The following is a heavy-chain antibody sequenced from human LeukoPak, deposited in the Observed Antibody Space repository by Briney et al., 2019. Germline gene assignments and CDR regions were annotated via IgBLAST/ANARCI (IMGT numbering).Heavy chain of an antibody. Sequence: PGGSLRLSCATAGFTFSTFGIHWVRQAPGKGLEWVAAISNDGSNKYYADSVKGRFTISRDNSKNTLYLQMNSLRAEDTAVYYCAKVDIVATIDAGRLVDYWGQGTLVTVSS. CDR1: GFTFSTFG. J-gene: IGHJ4*02. D-gene: IGHD5-12*01. V-gene: IGHV3-30*06. CDR2: ISNDGSNK. CDR3: AKVDIVATIDAGRLVDY.